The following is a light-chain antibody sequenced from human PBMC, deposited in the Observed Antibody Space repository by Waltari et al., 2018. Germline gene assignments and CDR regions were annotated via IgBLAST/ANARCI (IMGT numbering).Light chain of an antibody. CDR2: VNSDGSH. Sequence: ASLGASVKLTCTLSTGHSNYAIAWPQQQPDKGPRYLMKVNSDGSHITGDGIPDRFSGSSSGAERYLTISSLQSEDEGDYYCQTGGFGIWVFGGGTKLTVL. J-gene: IGLJ3*02. CDR3: QTGGFGIWV. V-gene: IGLV4-69*01. CDR1: TGHSNYA.